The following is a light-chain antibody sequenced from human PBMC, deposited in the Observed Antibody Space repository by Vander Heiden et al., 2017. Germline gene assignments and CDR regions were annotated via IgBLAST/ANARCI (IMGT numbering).Light chain of an antibody. V-gene: IGKV3-11*01. CDR1: QSVSSY. Sequence: EIVLTQSPATLSLSPGDRATLSCRASQSVSSYLAWYQQKPGQAPRLLIYDASNRATGIPDRFSGSGSGTDFTLTISSLEPEDFAVYYCQQRSNWPYTFGQGTKLEIK. CDR3: QQRSNWPYT. CDR2: DAS. J-gene: IGKJ2*01.